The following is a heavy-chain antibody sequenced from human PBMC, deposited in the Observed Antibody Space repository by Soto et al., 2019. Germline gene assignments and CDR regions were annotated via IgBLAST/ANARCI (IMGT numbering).Heavy chain of an antibody. V-gene: IGHV3-48*02. J-gene: IGHJ4*02. CDR1: GFTFSSYS. CDR2: ISSSSSSI. CDR3: ARDGGAYYYDSSGFWD. Sequence: GGSLRLSCEASGFTFSSYSMNWVRQAPGKGLEWVSYISSSSSSIYYADSVKGRFTISRDNAKNSLYLQMNSLRDEDTAVYYCARDGGAYYYDSSGFWDWGQGTLVTVSS. D-gene: IGHD3-22*01.